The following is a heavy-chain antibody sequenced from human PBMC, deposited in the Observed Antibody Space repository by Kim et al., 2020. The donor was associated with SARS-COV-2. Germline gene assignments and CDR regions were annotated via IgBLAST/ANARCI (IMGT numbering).Heavy chain of an antibody. CDR1: GFTFSTYA. CDR2: IYSGGTST. J-gene: IGHJ6*02. Sequence: GGSLRLSCAASGFTFSTYAMTWVRQAPGEGLEWISLIYSGGTSTYYADSVKGRFTISRDNSKNTLYLEMNSLRAEDTAVYYCAKEMGGSSSSWAGMDVWGQGTTVTVSS. V-gene: IGHV3-23*03. CDR3: AKEMGGSSSSWAGMDV. D-gene: IGHD6-13*01.